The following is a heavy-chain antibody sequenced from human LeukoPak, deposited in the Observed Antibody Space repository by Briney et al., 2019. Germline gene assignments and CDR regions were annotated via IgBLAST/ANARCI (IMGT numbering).Heavy chain of an antibody. CDR2: INYSGTNM. CDR3: VTSGCSGATCYFYFDY. V-gene: IGHV3-21*01. Sequence: PGGSLRLSCAASGFTFSSYSMNWVRQAPGKGLEWVSSINYSGTNMYYADSVKGRFTISRDNAKNSLFLQMNSLRPEDTAVYYCVTSGCSGATCYFYFDYWGRGALVTVSS. CDR1: GFTFSSYS. J-gene: IGHJ4*02. D-gene: IGHD2-15*01.